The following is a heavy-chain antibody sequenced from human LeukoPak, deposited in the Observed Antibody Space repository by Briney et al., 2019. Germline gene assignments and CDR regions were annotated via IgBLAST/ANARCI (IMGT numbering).Heavy chain of an antibody. CDR2: IYPGDSDT. D-gene: IGHD3-16*01. J-gene: IGHJ4*02. CDR1: GYSFTNYW. Sequence: GESLKISCKDSGYSFTNYWIGWVRQMPGKGLEWMGIIYPGDSDTKYSPSLQGQVTISADRSINTAYLQWSSLKASDTAIYYCARSGGPHYFDFWGQGTLVTVSS. CDR3: ARSGGPHYFDF. V-gene: IGHV5-51*01.